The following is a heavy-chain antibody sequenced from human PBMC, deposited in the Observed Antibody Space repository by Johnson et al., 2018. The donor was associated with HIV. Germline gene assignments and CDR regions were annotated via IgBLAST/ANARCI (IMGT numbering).Heavy chain of an antibody. J-gene: IGHJ3*02. Sequence: VQLVESGGGLVQPGGSLRLSCAASGFTFSSYAMSWVRQAPGKGLEWVSTFSGSGDNTYYADSVKGRFTMSRDNSKNTLFLQMNSLRVEDTAVYYCARLKNGAFDIWGQGTMVTVSS. CDR2: FSGSGDNT. CDR1: GFTFSSYA. D-gene: IGHD2-8*01. V-gene: IGHV3-23*04. CDR3: ARLKNGAFDI.